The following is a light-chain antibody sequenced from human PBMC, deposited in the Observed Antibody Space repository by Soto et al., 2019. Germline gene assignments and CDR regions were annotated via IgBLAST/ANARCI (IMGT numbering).Light chain of an antibody. V-gene: IGKV1-5*03. CDR1: QSITNC. J-gene: IGKJ2*01. CDR2: DAS. Sequence: DLQMTQSPSTLSASVGDRVTITCRASQSITNCLAWYQQKPGKAPKLLIFDASSLRSGVPSRFSGSGSGTEFTLTISSLQPEDFATYYCQQHNPYSPYTFGHGTKLEIK. CDR3: QQHNPYSPYT.